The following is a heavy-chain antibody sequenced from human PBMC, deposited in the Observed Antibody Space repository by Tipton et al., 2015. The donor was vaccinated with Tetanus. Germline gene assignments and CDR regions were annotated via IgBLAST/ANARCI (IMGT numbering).Heavy chain of an antibody. CDR1: GVSMSTTNYF. CDR3: ARRGHDXXGYXESXFDX. CDR2: IYYSGNT. D-gene: IGHD3-22*01. J-gene: IGHJ4*01. V-gene: IGHV4-39*01. Sequence: TLSLTCSVSGVSMSTTNYFWGWIRQPPGKPLEWIGSIYYSGNTFYNPSLQSRVTISVDTSKNQFSLNLISMTAADTAVYFCARRGHDXXGYXESXFDXXXXXXLXXXSX.